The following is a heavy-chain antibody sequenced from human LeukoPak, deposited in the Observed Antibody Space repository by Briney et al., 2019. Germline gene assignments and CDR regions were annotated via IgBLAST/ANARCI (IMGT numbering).Heavy chain of an antibody. CDR3: AKDRGGYSLKYYYGMDV. CDR1: GFTFSSYG. J-gene: IGHJ6*02. D-gene: IGHD5-18*01. Sequence: PGGPLRLSCAASGFTFSSYGMHWVRQAPGKGLEWVAVISYDGSNKYYADSVKGRFTISRDNSKNTLYLQMNSLRAEDTAVYYCAKDRGGYSLKYYYGMDVWGQGTTVTVSS. V-gene: IGHV3-30*18. CDR2: ISYDGSNK.